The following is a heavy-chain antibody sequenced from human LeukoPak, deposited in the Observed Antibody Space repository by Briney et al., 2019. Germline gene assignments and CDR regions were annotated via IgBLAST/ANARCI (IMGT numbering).Heavy chain of an antibody. V-gene: IGHV1-2*02. CDR2: INPNSGGT. J-gene: IGHJ3*02. CDR1: GYTFTGYY. CDR3: ARDYYDNSGFGAFDI. D-gene: IGHD3-22*01. Sequence: AASVKVSCKASGYTFTGYYMHWVGQAPGQGLEWMGWINPNSGGTKYAQNFQGRVTMTRDTSIRTVYMELSRLRSDDTAVYYCARDYYDNSGFGAFDIWGQGTMVTVSS.